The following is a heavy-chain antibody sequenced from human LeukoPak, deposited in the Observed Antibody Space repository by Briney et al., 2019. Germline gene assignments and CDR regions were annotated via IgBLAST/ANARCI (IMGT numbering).Heavy chain of an antibody. Sequence: PGGSLRLSCEASGFTFSSYDMHWVRQPPGKGLEWIGEINHSGSTNYNPSLKSRVTISLDTSKSQFSLKVRYVTAADTAVYYCARGLNDSWTGENYWGQGTLVTVSS. V-gene: IGHV4-34*01. J-gene: IGHJ4*02. CDR1: GFTFSSYD. D-gene: IGHD3-3*01. CDR3: ARGLNDSWTGENY. CDR2: INHSGST.